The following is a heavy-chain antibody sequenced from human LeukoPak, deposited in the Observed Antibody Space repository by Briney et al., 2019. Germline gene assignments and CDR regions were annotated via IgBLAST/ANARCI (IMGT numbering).Heavy chain of an antibody. CDR3: ARRCSSTSCYAFDY. D-gene: IGHD2-2*01. CDR2: ISYSGST. CDR1: GGSISSYY. Sequence: SETLSLTCTVSGGSISSYYCSWIRQPPGKGLDWIGYISYSGSTNYNPSLKSRVAISVDTSKNQFSLKLTSVTASDTAVYYCARRCSSTSCYAFDYWGQGTLVTVSS. V-gene: IGHV4-59*08. J-gene: IGHJ4*02.